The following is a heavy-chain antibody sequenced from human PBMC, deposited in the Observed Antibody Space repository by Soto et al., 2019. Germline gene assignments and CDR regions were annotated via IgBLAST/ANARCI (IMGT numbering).Heavy chain of an antibody. Sequence: SVKVSCKASGGTFSSYAISWVRQAPGQGLEWMGGIIPIFGTANYAQKFQGRVTITADESTSTAYMELSSLRSEDTAVYYCARGYSNLVRIAATFVAFDIWGQGAMVTVSS. CDR3: ARGYSNLVRIAATFVAFDI. D-gene: IGHD6-13*01. J-gene: IGHJ3*02. V-gene: IGHV1-69*13. CDR1: GGTFSSYA. CDR2: IIPIFGTA.